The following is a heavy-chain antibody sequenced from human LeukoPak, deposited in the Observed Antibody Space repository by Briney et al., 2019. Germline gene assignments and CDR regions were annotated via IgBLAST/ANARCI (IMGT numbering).Heavy chain of an antibody. CDR2: IDPSDSYT. Sequence: GESLRTSCKDSGHSFTSYWISWVRQMPGKGLEWMGRIDPSDSYTNYSPSFQGHVTISVDKSISTAYLQWTSLKSSDSAMYYCARRGYYYYGMDVWGQGTTVTVSS. CDR1: GHSFTSYW. V-gene: IGHV5-10-1*01. D-gene: IGHD3-10*01. CDR3: ARRGYYYYGMDV. J-gene: IGHJ6*02.